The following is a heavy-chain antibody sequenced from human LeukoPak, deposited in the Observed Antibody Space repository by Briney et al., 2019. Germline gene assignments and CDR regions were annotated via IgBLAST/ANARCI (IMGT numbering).Heavy chain of an antibody. CDR2: IGVSGDTK. CDR3: ARASMRGSLYYFDY. V-gene: IGHV3-48*01. J-gene: IGHJ4*02. Sequence: GESLRLSCAASGFTFSSYRMNWVRQAPGKGLQWVSFIGVSGDTKFYADSVKGRFTISRDNAKNSLYLQMNSLKTEDTAVYYCARASMRGSLYYFDYSGQGTLVTVSS. CDR1: GFTFSSYR. D-gene: IGHD1-26*01.